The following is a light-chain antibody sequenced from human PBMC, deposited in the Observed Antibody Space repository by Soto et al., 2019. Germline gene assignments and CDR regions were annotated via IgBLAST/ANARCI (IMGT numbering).Light chain of an antibody. CDR3: SSYVGTNSYV. CDR1: SSDVGGYDY. CDR2: EVS. Sequence: SVLTQPPSASGSPGQSVTICCPGTSSDVGGYDYVSWYKQHPGKAPKLMIYEVSKRPSGVPDRFSGSKSGNTAALTVSGLHAEDEADYYCSSYVGTNSYVFGTGTKVTLL. J-gene: IGLJ1*01. V-gene: IGLV2-8*01.